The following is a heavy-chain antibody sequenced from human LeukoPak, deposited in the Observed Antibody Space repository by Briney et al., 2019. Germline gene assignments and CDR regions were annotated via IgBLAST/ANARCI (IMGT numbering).Heavy chain of an antibody. J-gene: IGHJ5*02. V-gene: IGHV4-39*07. D-gene: IGHD2-21*01. Sequence: SETLSLTCTVSGGSISSSTCYWGWIRQPPGKGLEWIGTICYSGNTYYNPSLKSRVTISVDTSKNQFSPKLSSVTAADTAVYYCARDRGLLPGYNWFDPWGQGTLVTVSS. CDR3: ARDRGLLPGYNWFDP. CDR1: GGSISSSTCY. CDR2: ICYSGNT.